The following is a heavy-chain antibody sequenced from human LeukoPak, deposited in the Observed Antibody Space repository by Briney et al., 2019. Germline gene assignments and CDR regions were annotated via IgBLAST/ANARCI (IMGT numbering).Heavy chain of an antibody. J-gene: IGHJ6*02. Sequence: GSLRLSCAASGFTFSAYNVNWVRQSPGKGLEWIGEIYHNGTPNYNPSLKSRVTISADTFKNQFSLKLTSVTAADTAVYYCATAPILRGEGGEHYKYGMDVWGQGTTVIVSS. CDR2: IYHNGTP. V-gene: IGHV4-34*08. CDR1: GFTFSAYN. CDR3: ATAPILRGEGGEHYKYGMDV. D-gene: IGHD2-2*02.